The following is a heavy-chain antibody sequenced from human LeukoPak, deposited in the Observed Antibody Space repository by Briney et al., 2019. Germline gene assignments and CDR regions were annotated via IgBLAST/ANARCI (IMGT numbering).Heavy chain of an antibody. V-gene: IGHV1-2*04. CDR3: ARGSLRSSSNPLYWFDP. CDR2: INPNSGGT. J-gene: IGHJ5*02. Sequence: ASVKVSCKASGYTFTGYYMHWLRQAPGQGLEWMGWINPNSGGTNYAQKFQGWVTMTRDTSISTAYVELSRLRSDDTAVYYCARGSLRSSSNPLYWFDPWGQGTLVTVSS. D-gene: IGHD6-13*01. CDR1: GYTFTGYY.